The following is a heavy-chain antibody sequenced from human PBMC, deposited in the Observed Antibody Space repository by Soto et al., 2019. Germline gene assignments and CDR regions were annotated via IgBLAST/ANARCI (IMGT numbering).Heavy chain of an antibody. CDR2: INHSGST. Sequence: QVQLQQWGAGLLKTSETLSLTCAVYGGSFSGYYWNWIRQPPGKGLEWIGEINHSGSTNYNSSLKSRVTISVDTSKNQFSLKLSSVTAADTAVYYCATYNDLFPPYYYYGMDVWGQGTTVTVSS. D-gene: IGHD1-1*01. CDR1: GGSFSGYY. CDR3: ATYNDLFPPYYYYGMDV. J-gene: IGHJ6*02. V-gene: IGHV4-34*01.